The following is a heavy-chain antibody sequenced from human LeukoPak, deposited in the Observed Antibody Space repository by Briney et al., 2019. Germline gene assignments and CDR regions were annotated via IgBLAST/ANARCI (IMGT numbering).Heavy chain of an antibody. J-gene: IGHJ3*02. V-gene: IGHV3-21*01. CDR2: ISSSSSYI. CDR1: GFTFSSYS. CDR3: ARVKWELPRRMGYAFDI. Sequence: AGGSLRLSCAASGFTFSSYSMNWVRQAPGKGLEWVSSISSSSSYIYYADSVKGRFTISRDNAKSSLCLQMNSLRAEDTAVYYCARVKWELPRRMGYAFDIWGQGTMVTVSS. D-gene: IGHD1-26*01.